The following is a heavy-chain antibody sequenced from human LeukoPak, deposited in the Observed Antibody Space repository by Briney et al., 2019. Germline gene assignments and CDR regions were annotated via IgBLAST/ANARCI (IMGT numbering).Heavy chain of an antibody. CDR3: ARGNCGGDCYSVHNYYYYGMDV. V-gene: IGHV4-59*01. CDR1: GGSISSYY. CDR2: IYYSGST. J-gene: IGHJ6*02. Sequence: SETLSLTCTVSGGSISSYYWSWIRQPPGKGLEWIGYIYYSGSTNYNPSLKSRVTISVDTSKNQFALKLSSVTAADTAVYYCARGNCGGDCYSVHNYYYYGMDVWGQGTTVTVSS. D-gene: IGHD2-21*02.